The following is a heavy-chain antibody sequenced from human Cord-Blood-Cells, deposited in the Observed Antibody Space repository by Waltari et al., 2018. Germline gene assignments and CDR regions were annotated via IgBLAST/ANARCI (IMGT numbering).Heavy chain of an antibody. Sequence: QVQLQESGPGLVKPSETLSLTCAVSGYSISSGYYWGWIRQPPGKGLEWIGSIYHSGSTYYNPSLKSRVTRSVDTSKTQFSRKLSSVTAADTAVYYCASGYSSSDYGGQGTLVTVSS. CDR3: ASGYSSSDY. CDR2: IYHSGST. CDR1: GYSISSGYY. D-gene: IGHD6-13*01. J-gene: IGHJ4*02. V-gene: IGHV4-38-2*01.